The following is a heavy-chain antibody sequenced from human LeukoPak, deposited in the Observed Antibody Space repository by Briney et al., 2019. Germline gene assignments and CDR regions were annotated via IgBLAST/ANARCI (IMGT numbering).Heavy chain of an antibody. CDR3: ARDFGEPLYGMDV. CDR1: GSTFSSYG. J-gene: IGHJ6*02. CDR2: ISYDGSNK. Sequence: GRSLRLSCAASGSTFSSYGMHWVRQAPGKGLEWVAVISYDGSNKYYADSVKGRFTISRDNSKNTLYLQMNSLRAEDTAVYYCARDFGEPLYGMDVWGQGTLVTVSS. D-gene: IGHD3-3*01. V-gene: IGHV3-30*03.